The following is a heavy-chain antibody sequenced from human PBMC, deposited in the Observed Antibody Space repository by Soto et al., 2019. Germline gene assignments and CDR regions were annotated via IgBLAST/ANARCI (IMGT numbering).Heavy chain of an antibody. Sequence: GASVKVSCKVSGYTLTELSMHWVRQAPGKGLEWMGGFDPEDGETIYAQKFQGRVTMTEDTSTDTAYMELSSLRSEDTAVYYCATISDGGVISAAIDYWGQGTLVTVSS. V-gene: IGHV1-24*01. CDR3: ATISDGGVISAAIDY. CDR1: GYTLTELS. J-gene: IGHJ4*02. CDR2: FDPEDGET. D-gene: IGHD3-16*02.